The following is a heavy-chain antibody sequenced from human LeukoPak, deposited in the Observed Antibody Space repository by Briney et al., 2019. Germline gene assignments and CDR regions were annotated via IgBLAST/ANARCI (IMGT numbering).Heavy chain of an antibody. CDR1: EYSFTSYD. CDR2: MNPNSGNT. V-gene: IGHV1-8*01. J-gene: IGHJ3*02. CDR3: ARGAAGSDAFDI. Sequence: ASVKVSCKASEYSFTSYDINWVRQATGQGLEWMGWMNPNSGNTGYAQKFQGRVTITRNTSISTAYMELSSLRSEDTAVYYCARGAAGSDAFDIWGQGTMVTVSS. D-gene: IGHD6-25*01.